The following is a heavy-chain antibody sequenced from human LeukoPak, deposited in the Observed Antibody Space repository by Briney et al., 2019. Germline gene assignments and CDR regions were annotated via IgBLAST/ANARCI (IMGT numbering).Heavy chain of an antibody. Sequence: GASVKVSCKASGYTFTGYYMHWVRHAPGQGLEWMGWINPNSGGTNYAQKFQGRVTMTRDTSISTAYMELSRLRSDDTAVYYCARDGHWNYENWFDPWGQGTLVTVSS. CDR3: ARDGHWNYENWFDP. V-gene: IGHV1-2*02. D-gene: IGHD1-7*01. J-gene: IGHJ5*02. CDR1: GYTFTGYY. CDR2: INPNSGGT.